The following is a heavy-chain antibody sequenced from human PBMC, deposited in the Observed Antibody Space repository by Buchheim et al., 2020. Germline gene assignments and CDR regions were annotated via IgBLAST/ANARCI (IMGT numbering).Heavy chain of an antibody. CDR1: GFTFSSYA. Sequence: QVQLVESGGGVVQPGRSLRLSCAASGFTFSSYAMHWVRQAPGKGLEWVAVISYDGSNKYYADSVKGRFTISRDNSKNTLYLQMNSLRAEDTAVYYCARAGSRSIAATYLDYWGQETL. J-gene: IGHJ4*02. V-gene: IGHV3-30-3*01. CDR3: ARAGSRSIAATYLDY. D-gene: IGHD6-6*01. CDR2: ISYDGSNK.